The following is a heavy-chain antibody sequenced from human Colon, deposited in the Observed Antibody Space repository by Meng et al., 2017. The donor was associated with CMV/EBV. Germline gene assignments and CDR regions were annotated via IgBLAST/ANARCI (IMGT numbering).Heavy chain of an antibody. D-gene: IGHD2-21*01. V-gene: IGHV3-23*01. CDR2: ISGSGYSA. CDR1: GITLSNYA. CDR3: AKDRAYCGSFSCSPNYFDG. J-gene: IGHJ4*02. Sequence: GESLKISCAASGITLSNYAMSWVRQAPGKGLEWVSRISGSGYSADYADSVKGRFTISRDNSKNTLYLRMIDLRAEDTAMYYCAKDRAYCGSFSCSPNYFDGWGQGNLVTVSS.